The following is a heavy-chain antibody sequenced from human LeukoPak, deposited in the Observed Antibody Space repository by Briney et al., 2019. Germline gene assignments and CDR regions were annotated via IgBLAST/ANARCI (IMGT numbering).Heavy chain of an antibody. Sequence: GASVKVSCKASGYTFTDYFLHWVRQAPEQGREGMGWINPNSGATNYAQKFHDRVVMTRDTASTTAYMEMSRLRSNHTAVYDLRRVGSRDRELVFDNWGQGTLVTVSS. CDR2: INPNSGAT. D-gene: IGHD1-26*01. J-gene: IGHJ4*02. CDR1: GYTFTDYF. V-gene: IGHV1-2*02. CDR3: RRVGSRDRELVFDN.